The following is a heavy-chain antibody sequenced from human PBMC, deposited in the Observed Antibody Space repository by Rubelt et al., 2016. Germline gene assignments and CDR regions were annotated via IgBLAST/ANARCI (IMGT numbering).Heavy chain of an antibody. CDR2: ISAYNGTT. D-gene: IGHD6-13*01. Sequence: QVQLVQSGAEVKKPGASVKVSCKASGYTFTSYGISWVRQAPGQGLEWMGWISAYNGTTNHAQKLQVRVSSTTSTSTSTAYMELKSLRSDDTAVYYCARDTRYSSSSNFDYWGQGTLVTVSS. V-gene: IGHV1-18*01. CDR1: GYTFTSYG. CDR3: ARDTRYSSSSNFDY. J-gene: IGHJ4*02.